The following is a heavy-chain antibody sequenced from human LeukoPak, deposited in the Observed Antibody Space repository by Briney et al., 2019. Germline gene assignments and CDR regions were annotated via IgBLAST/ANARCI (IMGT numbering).Heavy chain of an antibody. J-gene: IGHJ4*02. CDR2: ISGNGGTI. V-gene: IGHV3-23*01. Sequence: PGGSLRLSCAASGFTFSNYGMNWVRQAPGKGLEWVSTISGNGGTIYYADSVKGRFTISRDNSKNTLYLQMNSLRAEDTAIYYCAMFYIAVAGQHDYWGQGTLVTVSS. D-gene: IGHD6-19*01. CDR1: GFTFSNYG. CDR3: AMFYIAVAGQHDY.